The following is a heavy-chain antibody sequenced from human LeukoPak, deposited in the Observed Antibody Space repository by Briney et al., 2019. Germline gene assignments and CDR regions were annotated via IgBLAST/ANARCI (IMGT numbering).Heavy chain of an antibody. J-gene: IGHJ4*02. V-gene: IGHV4-34*01. D-gene: IGHD1-26*01. CDR1: GGSLSDYY. CDR3: VRGRYTGYPTQ. CDR2: INHNGSN. Sequence: PSETLSLTCAVYGGSLSDYYWSWIRQPPGKGLEWVGEINHNGSNNYNPSLMSGGTISVDTTKNQFSMKLRSVPAADTAVYYSVRGRYTGYPTQWGQGSLVTVSS.